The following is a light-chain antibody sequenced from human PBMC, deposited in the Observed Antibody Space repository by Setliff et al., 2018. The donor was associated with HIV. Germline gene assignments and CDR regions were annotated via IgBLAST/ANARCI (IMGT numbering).Light chain of an antibody. J-gene: IGLJ3*02. Sequence: QSVLTQPASVSGSPGQSITISCTGSSSDVGGYNYVSWYQQHPGKAPKLMIYDVSQRPSGVSDRFSGSKSGITASLTISGLQPEDESDYYCRSYTASSTLVFGGGTKVTVL. CDR3: RSYTASSTLV. V-gene: IGLV2-14*03. CDR1: SSDVGGYNY. CDR2: DVS.